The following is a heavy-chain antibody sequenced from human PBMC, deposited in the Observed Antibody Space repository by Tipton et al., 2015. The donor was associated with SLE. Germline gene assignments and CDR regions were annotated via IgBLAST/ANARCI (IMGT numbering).Heavy chain of an antibody. J-gene: IGHJ5*02. D-gene: IGHD3-10*01. CDR2: IYYSGST. CDR1: GGSISSSSYY. V-gene: IGHV4-39*07. CDR3: AIRDVQFLWFGPNGFDP. Sequence: TLSLTCTVSGGSISSSSYYWGWIRRPPGKGLEWIGSIYYSGSTYYNPSLKSRVTISVDTSKNQFFLKLSSVTAADTAGYYCAIRDVQFLWFGPNGFDPLGQGTLCTVSS.